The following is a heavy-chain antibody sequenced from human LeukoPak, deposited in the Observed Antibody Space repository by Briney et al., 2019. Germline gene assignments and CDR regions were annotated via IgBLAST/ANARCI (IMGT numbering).Heavy chain of an antibody. D-gene: IGHD3-10*01. J-gene: IGHJ4*02. CDR1: GFTFSSYE. Sequence: PGGSLRLSCAASGFTFSSYEMNWVRQAPGKGLEWVSYISSSGSTIYYADSVKGRFTISRDNAKNSLYLQVNSLRAEDTAVYYCARAPPYYYGSGSYPLDYWGQGTLVTVSS. CDR2: ISSSGSTI. CDR3: ARAPPYYYGSGSYPLDY. V-gene: IGHV3-48*03.